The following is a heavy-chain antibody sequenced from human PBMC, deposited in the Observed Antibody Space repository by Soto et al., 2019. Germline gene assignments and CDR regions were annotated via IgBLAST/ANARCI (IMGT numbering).Heavy chain of an antibody. Sequence: QVLLVQSGAEVKKPGSSVNFSCKASGGTFSDYAISWVRQAPGHGLEWMGGIVPIFGTGNHAQKFQGRVTVTADESTSTAYMELRSLRSEDTAVYYCARVLVGATYFDYWGQGTLVTISS. CDR2: IVPIFGTG. CDR1: GGTFSDYA. CDR3: ARVLVGATYFDY. D-gene: IGHD1-26*01. J-gene: IGHJ4*02. V-gene: IGHV1-69*01.